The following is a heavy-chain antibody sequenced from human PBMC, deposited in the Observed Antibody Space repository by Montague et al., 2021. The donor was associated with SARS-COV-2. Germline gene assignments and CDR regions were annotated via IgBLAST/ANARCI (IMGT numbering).Heavy chain of an antibody. V-gene: IGHV4-4*02. CDR1: GASISSNNW. CDR3: ARLGVVPSPRTFDP. CDR2: TYHSGST. Sequence: SETLSLTCEVSGASISSNNWWIWVRPSPGKGLEWIGETYHSGSTNYNPSLRSRVTISVDKSKNQFSLKVNSVSAPDTAVYYCARLGVVPSPRTFDPWGQGTLVTVSS. J-gene: IGHJ5*02. D-gene: IGHD3-10*01.